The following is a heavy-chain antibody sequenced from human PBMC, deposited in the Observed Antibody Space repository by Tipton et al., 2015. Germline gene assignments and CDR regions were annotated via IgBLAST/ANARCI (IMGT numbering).Heavy chain of an antibody. Sequence: QLVQSGAEVKKPGSSVKVSCKTSGANFSSAAITWVRQAPGEGFEWMGRIIPFFNRITSARKFQGRLTITADKSTNTVYMELSSLTSGDTAVYHCARVSFPYYYDSTDYYPFDFWGQGTLVTVSS. J-gene: IGHJ4*02. CDR2: IIPFFNRI. V-gene: IGHV1-69*06. D-gene: IGHD3-22*01. CDR3: ARVSFPYYYDSTDYYPFDF. CDR1: GANFSSAA.